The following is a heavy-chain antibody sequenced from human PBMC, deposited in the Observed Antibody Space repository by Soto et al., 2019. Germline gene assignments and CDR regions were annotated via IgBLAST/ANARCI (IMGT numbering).Heavy chain of an antibody. CDR2: VNNDGTDT. Sequence: EVQLVESGGGLVQPGGSLRLSCAASGFTFSHYWMYWVRQAPGKGLVWVSRVNNDGTDTTHADSVKGRFTISRDNAENTLYLQMNSLRAEDTAVDYCARGGLQHALDVWGQGYTVTVSS. D-gene: IGHD6-13*01. V-gene: IGHV3-74*03. J-gene: IGHJ6*02. CDR1: GFTFSHYW. CDR3: ARGGLQHALDV.